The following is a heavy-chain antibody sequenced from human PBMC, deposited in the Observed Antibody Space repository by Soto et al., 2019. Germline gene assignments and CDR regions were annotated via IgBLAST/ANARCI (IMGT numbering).Heavy chain of an antibody. Sequence: ASVKVSCKASGYTFTSYYMHWARQAPGQGLEWMGIINPSGGSTSYAQKFQGRVTMTRDTSTSTVYMELSSLRSEDTAVFYCARDPIPGWIQLSEGRWFDPWGQGTLVTVSS. CDR1: GYTFTSYY. CDR3: ARDPIPGWIQLSEGRWFDP. D-gene: IGHD5-18*01. J-gene: IGHJ5*02. CDR2: INPSGGST. V-gene: IGHV1-46*01.